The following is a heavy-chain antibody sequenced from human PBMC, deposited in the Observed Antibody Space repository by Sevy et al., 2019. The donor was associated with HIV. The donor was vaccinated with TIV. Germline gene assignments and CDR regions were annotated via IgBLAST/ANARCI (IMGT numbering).Heavy chain of an antibody. V-gene: IGHV3-23*01. Sequence: GGSLRLSCAASGFTFSSYAMSWVRQAPGKGLEWVSGLSGSGTRTYYADSVKGRFTISRDNSKNTLFLQMNSLRAEDTAVYYCVNGGVMVVAATPNYGMDVWGQGTTVTVSS. CDR1: GFTFSSYA. D-gene: IGHD2-15*01. J-gene: IGHJ6*02. CDR2: LSGSGTRT. CDR3: VNGGVMVVAATPNYGMDV.